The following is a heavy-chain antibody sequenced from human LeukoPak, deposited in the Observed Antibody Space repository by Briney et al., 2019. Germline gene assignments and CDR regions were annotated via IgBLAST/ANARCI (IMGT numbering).Heavy chain of an antibody. D-gene: IGHD5-18*01. CDR2: INPSGSST. CDR1: GYTFTSYY. Sequence: ASVKVSCKASGYTFTSYYMHWVRQAPGQGFEWMGIINPSGSSTSYAQKFQGRVTMTRDTSTSTVYMELSSLRSEDTAVYYCARARGAAMVIDYWGQGTLVTVSS. CDR3: ARARGAAMVIDY. J-gene: IGHJ4*02. V-gene: IGHV1-46*01.